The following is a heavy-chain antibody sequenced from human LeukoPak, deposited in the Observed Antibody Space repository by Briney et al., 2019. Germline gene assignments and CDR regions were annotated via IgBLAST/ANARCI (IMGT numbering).Heavy chain of an antibody. CDR3: ARDLVYGDHAHYYYYYMDV. D-gene: IGHD4-17*01. CDR1: GVSVSTYY. J-gene: IGHJ6*03. Sequence: PSETLSLTCTVSGVSVSTYYWTWIRQPAGKGLEWIGRIYTSGNTNFNPSLKSRVTMSVDTSKNQFSLKLTSVTAADTAVYYCARDLVYGDHAHYYYYYMDVWGKGTTVTISS. CDR2: IYTSGNT. V-gene: IGHV4-4*07.